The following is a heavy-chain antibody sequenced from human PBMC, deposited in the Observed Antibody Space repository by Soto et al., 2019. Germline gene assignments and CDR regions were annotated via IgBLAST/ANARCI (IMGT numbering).Heavy chain of an antibody. CDR2: INHSGST. CDR1: GGSFSGYY. J-gene: IGHJ4*02. CDR3: ARAAAGLDDY. V-gene: IGHV4-34*01. D-gene: IGHD6-13*01. Sequence: SETLSLTCAVYGGSFSGYYWSWIRQPPGKGLEWIGEINHSGSTNYNPSLKSRVTISVDTSKNQFSLKLSSVTAADTAVYYCARAAAGLDDYWGQGTLVTVSS.